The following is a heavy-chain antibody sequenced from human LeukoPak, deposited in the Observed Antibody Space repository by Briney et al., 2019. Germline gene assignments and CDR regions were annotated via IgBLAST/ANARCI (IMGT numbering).Heavy chain of an antibody. CDR2: IGTAGDP. CDR3: ARCISAAGTSNWYFDL. Sequence: GGSLRLSCAASGFTFSNYVMHWVRQGTGKGLEWVSTIGTAGDPYYPGSVKGRFTISRDNAKNSFYLQMNSLRAGDTAVYYCARCISAAGTSNWYFDLWGPGTLVTVFS. V-gene: IGHV3-13*05. D-gene: IGHD6-13*01. J-gene: IGHJ2*01. CDR1: GFTFSNYV.